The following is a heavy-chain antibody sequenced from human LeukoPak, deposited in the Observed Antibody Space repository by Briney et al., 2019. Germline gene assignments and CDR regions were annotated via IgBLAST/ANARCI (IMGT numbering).Heavy chain of an antibody. V-gene: IGHV4-61*02. CDR1: GYSISSGYY. J-gene: IGHJ4*02. CDR3: ARELGYCSGTSCYMEGIFDY. Sequence: SETLSLTCTVSGYSISSGYYWSWIRQPAGKGLEWIGRIYTSGSTNYNPSLKSRVTISVDTSKNQFSLKLSSVTAADTAVYYCARELGYCSGTSCYMEGIFDYWGQGTLVTVSS. D-gene: IGHD2-2*02. CDR2: IYTSGST.